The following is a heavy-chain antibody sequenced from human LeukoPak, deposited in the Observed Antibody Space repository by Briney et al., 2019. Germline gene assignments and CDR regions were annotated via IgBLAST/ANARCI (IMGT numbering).Heavy chain of an antibody. CDR2: INQDGSTQ. V-gene: IGHV3-7*01. J-gene: IGHJ4*02. Sequence: GRSLRPSCAASGFPFSGDWMDSGRQATGKGMEWVANINQDGSTQYYAASVKGRFTISRDNAKSSLYLQMNILRAEDTAVYYCSRCLDYLGQGALVTVSS. CDR3: SRCLDY. CDR1: GFPFSGDW.